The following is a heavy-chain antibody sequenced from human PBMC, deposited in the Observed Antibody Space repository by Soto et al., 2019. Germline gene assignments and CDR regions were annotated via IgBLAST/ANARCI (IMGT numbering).Heavy chain of an antibody. D-gene: IGHD3-22*01. V-gene: IGHV3-33*01. Sequence: GGSLRLSCAASVFTFSSYGMHWVRQAPGKGLEWVAVIWYDGSNKYYADSVKGRFTISRDNSKNTLYLQMNSLRAEDTAVYYCARDEYYYYSSGHAPKDWGQGPLGNVSS. CDR1: VFTFSSYG. CDR3: ARDEYYYYSSGHAPKD. CDR2: IWYDGSNK. J-gene: IGHJ4*02.